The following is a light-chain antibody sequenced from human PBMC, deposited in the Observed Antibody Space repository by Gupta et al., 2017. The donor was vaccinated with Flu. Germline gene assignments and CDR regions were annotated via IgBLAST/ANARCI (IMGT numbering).Light chain of an antibody. J-gene: IGLJ2*01. CDR2: DVT. Sequence: VSGSPGQSITISCTGISSDVGGYDDVSWYQQHPGKAPKLMIYDVTTRPSGVSNRFSGSKSGNTASLTISGLQAEDEADYYCSAYITTTSDVAFGGGTKLTVL. CDR3: SAYITTTSDVA. CDR1: SSDVGGYDD. V-gene: IGLV2-14*03.